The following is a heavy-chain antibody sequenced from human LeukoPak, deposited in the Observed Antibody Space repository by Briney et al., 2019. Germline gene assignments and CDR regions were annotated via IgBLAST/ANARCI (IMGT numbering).Heavy chain of an antibody. CDR2: TSRNGGSI. V-gene: IGHV3-9*02. Sequence: GRSLRLTCAASAFTSDDYAMHWVRQAQGQGLEWVSGTSRNGGSIGYADSVKGRFTISRDNAKNSLYLHMNRLRAEETALNYCAKDKDILTGSWGLYFYCWGQGTLVTVSS. CDR3: AKDKDILTGSWGLYFYC. CDR1: AFTSDDYA. J-gene: IGHJ4*02. D-gene: IGHD3-9*01.